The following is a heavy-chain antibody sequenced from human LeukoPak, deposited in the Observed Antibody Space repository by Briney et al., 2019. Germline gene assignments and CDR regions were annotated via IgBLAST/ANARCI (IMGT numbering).Heavy chain of an antibody. CDR3: AREGLRKARPYFDY. CDR2: FDPEDGET. D-gene: IGHD3-16*01. CDR1: GYTLTELS. V-gene: IGHV1-24*01. Sequence: ASVKVSCKVSGYTLTELSMHWVRQAPGKGLEWMGGFDPEDGETIYAQKFQGRVTMTRDTSTSTVYMELSSLGSEDTAAYYCAREGLRKARPYFDYWGQGTLVTVSS. J-gene: IGHJ4*02.